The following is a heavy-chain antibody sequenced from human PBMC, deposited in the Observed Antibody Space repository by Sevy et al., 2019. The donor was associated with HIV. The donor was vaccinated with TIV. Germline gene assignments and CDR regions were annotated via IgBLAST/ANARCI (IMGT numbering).Heavy chain of an antibody. CDR2: LSFGCGEI. V-gene: IGHV3-23*01. CDR1: GFTFSKYS. D-gene: IGHD2-8*01. CDR3: AREGCTKPHDY. Sequence: GSLRLSCAASGFTFSKYSMSWVRQPPGKGLEWVSTLSFGCGEINYADSVKGRFTISRDNSKSSVYLQMNNLRPEDTAVYYCAREGCTKPHDYWGQGILVTVSS. J-gene: IGHJ4*02.